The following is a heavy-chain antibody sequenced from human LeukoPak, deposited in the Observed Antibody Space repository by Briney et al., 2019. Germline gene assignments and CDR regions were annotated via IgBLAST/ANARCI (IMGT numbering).Heavy chain of an antibody. J-gene: IGHJ6*02. CDR1: GYTFSDYY. CDR2: INPNSGGT. D-gene: IGHD3-10*01. Sequence: GASVKVSCKASGYTFSDYYMHWVRQAPGQGLEWMGWINPNSGGTSSAQKFQGRVTMTRDTPISTAYMELSRLRSDDTAVFYCARVPMVRGGRYYGMDVWGQGTTVTVSS. CDR3: ARVPMVRGGRYYGMDV. V-gene: IGHV1-2*02.